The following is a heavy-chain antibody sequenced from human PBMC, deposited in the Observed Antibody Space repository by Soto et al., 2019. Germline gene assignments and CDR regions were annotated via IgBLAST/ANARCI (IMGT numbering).Heavy chain of an antibody. Sequence: SETLSLTCTVSGGSISSYYWSWIRQPPGKGLEWIGYIYYSGSTNYNPSLKSRVTISVDTSKNQFSLKLSSVAAADTAVYYCARVTYYHDSSGYSTDAFDIWGQGTMVTV. CDR1: GGSISSYY. D-gene: IGHD3-22*01. J-gene: IGHJ3*02. CDR3: ARVTYYHDSSGYSTDAFDI. V-gene: IGHV4-59*01. CDR2: IYYSGST.